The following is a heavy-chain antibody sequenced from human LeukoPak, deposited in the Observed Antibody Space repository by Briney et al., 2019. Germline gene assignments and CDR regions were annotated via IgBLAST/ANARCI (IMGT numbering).Heavy chain of an antibody. V-gene: IGHV3-23*01. CDR2: ISEGGENI. D-gene: IGHD1-26*01. CDR3: AKQWVDC. J-gene: IGHJ4*02. Sequence: GGSLRLSCAASGFTFNNYAMNWGRQAPGKGLEGVSSISEGGENIHYADSVKGRFTISRDNSQSTLFLQMTSLRAEDTAVYYCAKQWVDCWGQGTLVTVSS. CDR1: GFTFNNYA.